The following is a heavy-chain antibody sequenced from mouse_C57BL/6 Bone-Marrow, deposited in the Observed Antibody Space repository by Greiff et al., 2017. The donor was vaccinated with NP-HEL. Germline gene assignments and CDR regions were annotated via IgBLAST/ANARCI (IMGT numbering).Heavy chain of an antibody. J-gene: IGHJ2*01. CDR3: ARGGGTFYFDY. Sequence: DVKLVESGPGLVKPSQSLSLTCSVTGYSITSGYYWNWIRQFPGNKLEWMGYISYDGSNNYNPSLKNRISITRDTSKNQFFLKLNSVTTEDTATYYCARGGGTFYFDYWGQGTTLTVSS. CDR2: ISYDGSN. V-gene: IGHV3-6*01. D-gene: IGHD4-1*01. CDR1: GYSITSGYY.